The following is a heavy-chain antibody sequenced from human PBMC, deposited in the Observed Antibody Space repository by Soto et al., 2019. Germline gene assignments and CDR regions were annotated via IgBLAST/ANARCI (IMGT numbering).Heavy chain of an antibody. Sequence: GGSMRQSCSTSGFTICGYAMHYFSQAPGKGLEYVSVIGNNGGSTYYADSVNGRFTISRDNSKNMLYLQMSSLRAEDTAVYYCVKALSARYNSAKAFDIWGQGTMVTVSS. J-gene: IGHJ3*02. CDR3: VKALSARYNSAKAFDI. CDR2: IGNNGGST. CDR1: GFTICGYA. D-gene: IGHD2-2*02. V-gene: IGHV3-64D*06.